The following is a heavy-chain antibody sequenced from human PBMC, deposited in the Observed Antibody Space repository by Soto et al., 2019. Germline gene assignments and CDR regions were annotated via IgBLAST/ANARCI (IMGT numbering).Heavy chain of an antibody. CDR3: AREADGDYSPGYGMDV. CDR1: GFTFSSYG. Sequence: GGSLRLSCAASGFTFSSYGMHWVRQAPGKGLEWVAVIWYDGSNKYYADSVKGRFTISRDNSKNTLYLQMNSLRAEDTAVYYCAREADGDYSPGYGMDVWGQGTTVTVSS. CDR2: IWYDGSNK. D-gene: IGHD4-17*01. J-gene: IGHJ6*02. V-gene: IGHV3-33*01.